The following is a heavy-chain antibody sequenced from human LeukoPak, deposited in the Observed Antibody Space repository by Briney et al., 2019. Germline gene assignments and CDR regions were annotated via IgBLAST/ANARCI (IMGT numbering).Heavy chain of an antibody. J-gene: IGHJ4*02. Sequence: PGGSLRLSCAASGFTFSSYAMHWVRQAPGKGLEWVAVISYDGSNKYYADSVKGRFTISRDNSKNTLYLQMNSLRAEDTAVYYCARTLKIAAAEFDYWSQGTLVTVSS. CDR3: ARTLKIAAAEFDY. V-gene: IGHV3-30-3*01. CDR2: ISYDGSNK. D-gene: IGHD6-13*01. CDR1: GFTFSSYA.